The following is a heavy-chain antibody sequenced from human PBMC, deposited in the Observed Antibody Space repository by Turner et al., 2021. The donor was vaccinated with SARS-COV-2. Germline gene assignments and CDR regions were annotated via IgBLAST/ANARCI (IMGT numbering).Heavy chain of an antibody. J-gene: IGHJ4*02. D-gene: IGHD4-4*01. Sequence: QVQLVESGGGVVQPGRTLRLYSAAAGFTFSSYGMHWGRLAPGKGLVWVAVTSYDGSNKYYADSVKGRFTISRDNSKNTLYLQMNSLRAEDTAVYYCAKQQGLYSNPMYYLYYWGQGTLVTVSS. CDR3: AKQQGLYSNPMYYLYY. V-gene: IGHV3-30*18. CDR1: GFTFSSYG. CDR2: TSYDGSNK.